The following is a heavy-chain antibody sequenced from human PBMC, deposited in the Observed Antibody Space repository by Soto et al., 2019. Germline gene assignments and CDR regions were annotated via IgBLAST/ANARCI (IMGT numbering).Heavy chain of an antibody. CDR1: GFTFSSYS. D-gene: IGHD1-1*01. CDR3: AKGLDDDAFEI. J-gene: IGHJ3*02. V-gene: IGHV3-21*01. CDR2: ISSSSSYI. Sequence: GGSLRLSCAASGFTFSSYSMNWVRQAPGKGLEWVSSISSSSSYIYYADSVKGRFTISRDNAKNSLYLQMNSLRAEDTAVYYCAKGLDDDAFEIWGQGTMVTVSS.